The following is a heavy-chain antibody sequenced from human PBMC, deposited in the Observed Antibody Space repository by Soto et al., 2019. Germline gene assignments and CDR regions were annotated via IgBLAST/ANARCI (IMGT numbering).Heavy chain of an antibody. D-gene: IGHD3-22*01. V-gene: IGHV3-74*01. J-gene: IGHJ4*02. CDR1: GFTLSDYW. CDR2: INGDGSTT. Sequence: GGSLRLSCAASGFTLSDYWIHWVRQAPGKGLVWVSHINGDGSTTSYADSVKGRFTISRDNAKNTLYLQMSSLRAEDTAVYYCARELAFGYYPRGRVEGLGYWGQGTLVTVSS. CDR3: ARELAFGYYPRGRVEGLGY.